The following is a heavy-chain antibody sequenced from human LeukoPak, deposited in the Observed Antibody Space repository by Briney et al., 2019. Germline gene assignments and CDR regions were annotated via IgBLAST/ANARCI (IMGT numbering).Heavy chain of an antibody. D-gene: IGHD2-15*01. J-gene: IGHJ6*03. CDR3: ARVSSIAATYYYYYMDV. CDR2: IYYSGST. V-gene: IGHV4-39*01. Sequence: SETLSLTCTVSGGSISSSSYYWGWIRQPPGKGLEWIGSIYYSGSTYYNPSLKSRVTISVDTSKNQFSLKLSSVTAADTAVYYCARVSSIAATYYYYYMDVWGKGTTVTVSS. CDR1: GGSISSSSYY.